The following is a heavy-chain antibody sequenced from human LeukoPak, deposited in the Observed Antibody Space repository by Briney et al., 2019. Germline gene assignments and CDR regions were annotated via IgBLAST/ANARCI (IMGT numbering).Heavy chain of an antibody. D-gene: IGHD5-24*01. J-gene: IGHJ4*02. CDR2: INPSGGST. CDR3: ARAEEMATITDY. Sequence: GASVKVSCKASGYTFTSYYMHWVRQAPGQGREWMGIINPSGGSTSYAQKFQGRVTMTRDTSTSTVYMELSSLRSEDTAVYYCARAEEMATITDYWGQGTLVTVSS. V-gene: IGHV1-46*01. CDR1: GYTFTSYY.